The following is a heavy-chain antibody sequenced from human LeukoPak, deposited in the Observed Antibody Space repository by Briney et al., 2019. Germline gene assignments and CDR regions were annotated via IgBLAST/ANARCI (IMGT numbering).Heavy chain of an antibody. CDR1: GFTFSSYA. CDR2: ISGSGGST. Sequence: GGSLRLSCAASGFTFSSYAMSWVRQAPGKGLEWVSAISGSGGSTYYADSVKGRFTISRDNSKNTLYLEMNSLRAEDRAVYYSAKVLYSSSSFAAKYYYVMDVWGQGTTVTVSS. J-gene: IGHJ6*02. V-gene: IGHV3-23*01. CDR3: AKVLYSSSSFAAKYYYVMDV. D-gene: IGHD6-13*01.